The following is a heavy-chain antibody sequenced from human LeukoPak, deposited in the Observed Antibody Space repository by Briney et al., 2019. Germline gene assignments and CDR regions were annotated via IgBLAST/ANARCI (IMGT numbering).Heavy chain of an antibody. V-gene: IGHV4-38-2*01. CDR1: GDSISSVYY. D-gene: IGHD1-26*01. J-gene: IGHJ2*01. CDR3: ARLGYSGSYYKGWYFDL. CDR2: IYYSGAT. Sequence: PSETLSLTCGVSGDSISSVYYWGWIRQPPGKGLEWIGSIYYSGATHSNPSLKSRVTISVDTSKNQFSLTLSSVTAADTAVYYCARLGYSGSYYKGWYFDLGGRGTLVTVSS.